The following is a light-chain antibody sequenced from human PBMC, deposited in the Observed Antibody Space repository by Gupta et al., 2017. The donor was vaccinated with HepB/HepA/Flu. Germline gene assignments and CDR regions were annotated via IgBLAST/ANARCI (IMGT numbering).Light chain of an antibody. V-gene: IGLV2-14*03. Sequence: SALTQPPSVSGSPGQSITISCTGTGSHVLYYNHVSWYQQHPGTVPKLLLYDATNRPSGVSDRFSGSHSDDTASMTISGLQVEDDADYYCSSYTASSTVVFGGGTNLSVL. CDR1: GSHVLYYNH. J-gene: IGLJ2*01. CDR2: DAT. CDR3: SSYTASSTVV.